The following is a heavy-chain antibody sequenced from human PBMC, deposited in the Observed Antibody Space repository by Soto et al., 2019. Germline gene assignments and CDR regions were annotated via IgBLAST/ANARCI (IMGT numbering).Heavy chain of an antibody. Sequence: GESLKISCQGSGYAFSSYWIACVRQMPGKGLEWMGIIYPGDSDTRYSPSFQGQVTISVDKSITTAYLQWSSLKASDTAMYYCAGRYCPATICDPWSEPWGQGTMVTVAS. CDR1: GYAFSSYW. CDR2: IYPGDSDT. J-gene: IGHJ5*02. V-gene: IGHV5-51*01. D-gene: IGHD2-8*02. CDR3: AGRYCPATICDPWSEP.